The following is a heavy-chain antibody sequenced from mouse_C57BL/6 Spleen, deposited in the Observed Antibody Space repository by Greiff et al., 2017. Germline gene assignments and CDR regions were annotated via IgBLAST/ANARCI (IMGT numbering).Heavy chain of an antibody. V-gene: IGHV1-26*01. D-gene: IGHD6-1*01. J-gene: IGHJ4*01. CDR3: ARPLARY. Sequence: EVQLQQSGPELVKPGASVKISCKASGYTFTDYYMNWVKQSHGKSLEWIGDINPNNGGTSYNQKFKGKATLTVDKSSSTAYMELRSLTSEDSAVYYCARPLARYWGQGTSVTVSS. CDR1: GYTFTDYY. CDR2: INPNNGGT.